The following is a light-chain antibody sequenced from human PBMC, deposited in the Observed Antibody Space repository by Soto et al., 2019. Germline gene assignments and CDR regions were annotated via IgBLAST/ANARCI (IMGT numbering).Light chain of an antibody. Sequence: DIQMTQSPSTLSGSVGDRVTITCRASQTISSWLVWYQQKPGKAPKLLIYAASSLQSGVPSRFSGSGSGTDFTLTISSLQPEDFATYYCQQANSFPLTFGGGTKVEIK. CDR2: AAS. J-gene: IGKJ4*01. CDR1: QTISSW. V-gene: IGKV1-12*01. CDR3: QQANSFPLT.